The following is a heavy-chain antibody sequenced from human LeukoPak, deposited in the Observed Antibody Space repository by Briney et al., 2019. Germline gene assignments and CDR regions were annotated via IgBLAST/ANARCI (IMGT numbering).Heavy chain of an antibody. V-gene: IGHV3-30*18. CDR2: ISYDGSNK. D-gene: IGHD5-18*01. Sequence: GGSLRLSCAASGFTFSNYGMHWVRQAPGKGLEWVAVISYDGSNKYYADSVKGRFTISRENDKKRVYVQMNSLRAGDTAVYYCANGYSYGYIDYWGQGTLVTVSS. J-gene: IGHJ4*02. CDR1: GFTFSNYG. CDR3: ANGYSYGYIDY.